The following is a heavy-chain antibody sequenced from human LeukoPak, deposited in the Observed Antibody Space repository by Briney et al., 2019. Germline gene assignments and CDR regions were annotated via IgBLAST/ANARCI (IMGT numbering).Heavy chain of an antibody. CDR1: GGSISSSSYY. CDR2: IYYSGST. V-gene: IGHV4-39*01. Sequence: SETLSLTCTVSGGSISSSSYYWGWIRQPPGKGLEWIGSIYYSGSTYYNPSLKSRVTISVGTSKNQFSLKLSSVTAADTAVYYCATRRGVNVWGSYRFEYYFDYWGQGTLVTVSS. J-gene: IGHJ4*02. CDR3: ATRRGVNVWGSYRFEYYFDY. D-gene: IGHD3-16*02.